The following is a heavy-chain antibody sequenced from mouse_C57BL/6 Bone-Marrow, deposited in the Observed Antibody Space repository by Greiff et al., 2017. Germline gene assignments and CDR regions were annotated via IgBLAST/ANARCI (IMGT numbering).Heavy chain of an antibody. CDR2: ISDGGSYT. V-gene: IGHV5-4*01. CDR1: GFTFSSYA. J-gene: IGHJ2*01. CDR3: AREAFSGNYPYLDY. D-gene: IGHD2-10*01. Sequence: EVQLVESGGGLVKPGGSLKLSCAASGFTFSSYAMSWVRQTPEKRLEWVATISDGGSYTYYPDNVKGRFTISRDNAKNNLYLQMSHLKSEDTAMYYCAREAFSGNYPYLDYWGQGTTLTVSS.